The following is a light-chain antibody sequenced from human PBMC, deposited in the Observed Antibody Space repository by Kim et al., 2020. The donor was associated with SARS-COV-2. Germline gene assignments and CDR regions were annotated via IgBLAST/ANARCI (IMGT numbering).Light chain of an antibody. CDR3: HQYWSPPLS. J-gene: IGKJ5*01. CDR1: QTINNRY. CDR2: GAS. V-gene: IGKV3-20*01. Sequence: IVLTQSPGTLSLSPGERATLSCTASQTINNRYLAWYQRKHGQTPKLLIYGASSRATGTPDRFSGSGSGTVFTLTISRLEAEDFAMYYCHQYWSPPLSFGQGTRLEIK.